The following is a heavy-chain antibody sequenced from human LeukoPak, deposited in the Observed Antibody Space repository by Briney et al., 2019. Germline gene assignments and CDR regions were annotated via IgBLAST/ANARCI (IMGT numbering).Heavy chain of an antibody. J-gene: IGHJ4*02. CDR3: ARGRGVNEYYYDSSGYLDAYYFDY. CDR2: ISSSGSTI. CDR1: GFTFSDYY. V-gene: IGHV3-11*01. D-gene: IGHD3-22*01. Sequence: GGSLRLSCAASGFTFSDYYMSWIRQAPGKGLEWVSYISSSGSTIYYADSVKGRFTISRDNAKNSLYLQMNSLRAEDTAVYYCARGRGVNEYYYDSSGYLDAYYFDYWGQGTLVTVSS.